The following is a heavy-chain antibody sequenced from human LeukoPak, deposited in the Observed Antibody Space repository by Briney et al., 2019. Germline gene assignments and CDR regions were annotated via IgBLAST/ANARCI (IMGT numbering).Heavy chain of an antibody. CDR2: ISSSGSTI. Sequence: PGGSLRLSCAASGFTFSLYEMNWVRQAPGKGLEWLSYISSSGSTIYYVDSVKGRFTISRDNAKNSLYLQMNSLRAEDTAVYYCARKFVDYGIFDYWGQGTLVTVSS. CDR3: ARKFVDYGIFDY. V-gene: IGHV3-48*03. J-gene: IGHJ4*02. CDR1: GFTFSLYE. D-gene: IGHD4-17*01.